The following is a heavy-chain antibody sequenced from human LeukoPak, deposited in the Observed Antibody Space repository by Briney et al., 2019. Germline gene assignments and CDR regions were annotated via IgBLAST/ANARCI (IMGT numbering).Heavy chain of an antibody. CDR1: GFPFSSYW. CDR3: ARVLLRFLEWFSGNGMDV. CDR2: IKQDGSEK. D-gene: IGHD3-3*01. V-gene: IGHV3-7*01. J-gene: IGHJ6*02. Sequence: GRSLRLSCAASGFPFSSYWMTWVRQAPGKGLEWVANIKQDGSEKYYVDSVKGRFTISRDNAENSLYLQMNSLRAEDTAVYYCARVLLRFLEWFSGNGMDVWGQGTTVTVSS.